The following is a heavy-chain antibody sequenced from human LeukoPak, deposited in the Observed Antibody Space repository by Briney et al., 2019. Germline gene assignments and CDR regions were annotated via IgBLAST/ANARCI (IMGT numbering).Heavy chain of an antibody. D-gene: IGHD3-22*01. Sequence: SETLSLTCTVSGGSISSSSYYWGWIRQPPGKGLEWIGSIYYSGSTYYNPSLKSRVTISVDTSKNQFSLKLSSVTAADTAVYYCARHPPGYYDSSGELPRRFDYWGQGTLVTVSS. CDR2: IYYSGST. CDR1: GGSISSSSYY. V-gene: IGHV4-39*01. CDR3: ARHPPGYYDSSGELPRRFDY. J-gene: IGHJ4*02.